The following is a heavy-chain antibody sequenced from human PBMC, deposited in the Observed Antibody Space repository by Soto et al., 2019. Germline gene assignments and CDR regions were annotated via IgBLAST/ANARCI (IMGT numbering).Heavy chain of an antibody. J-gene: IGHJ4*02. CDR2: IYYSGST. CDR1: GVSISSGGYY. CDR3: ARDSGFRRDGYNFFDY. Sequence: SETLSLTCTVSGVSISSGGYYWTWIRQHPQKGLEWIGHIYYSGSTYYNPSLKSRVTVSVDTSKNQFSLKLSSVTAADTAMYYCARDSGFRRDGYNFFDYWGQGTLVNVSS. D-gene: IGHD5-12*01. V-gene: IGHV4-31*03.